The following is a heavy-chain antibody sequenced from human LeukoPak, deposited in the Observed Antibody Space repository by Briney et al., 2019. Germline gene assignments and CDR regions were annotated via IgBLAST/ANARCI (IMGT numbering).Heavy chain of an antibody. V-gene: IGHV4-4*07. CDR2: IYTSGST. CDR3: ARTVASEHENYYYYYYMDV. Sequence: SETLSLTCTVSGNSFGDYYWSWIRQPAGKGLEWIGRIYTSGSTTYNPSLKSRVTMSVDTSKSQFSLKLSSVTAADTAVYYCARTVASEHENYYYYYYMDVWGKGTTVTISS. J-gene: IGHJ6*03. CDR1: GNSFGDYY. D-gene: IGHD4-23*01.